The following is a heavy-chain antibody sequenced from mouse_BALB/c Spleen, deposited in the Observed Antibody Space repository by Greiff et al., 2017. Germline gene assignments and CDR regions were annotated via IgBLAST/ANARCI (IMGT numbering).Heavy chain of an antibody. CDR2: INSNGGST. D-gene: IGHD3-1*01. V-gene: IGHV5-6-3*01. CDR3: AREQARATSMDY. Sequence: EVQVVESGGGLVQPGGSLKLSCAASGFTFSSYGMSWVRQTPDKRLELVATINSNGGSTYYPDSEKGRFTISRDNAKNPQYLQVSSLTSEDTAMYYCAREQARATSMDYWGRGTTRTVSS. CDR1: GFTFSSYG. J-gene: IGHJ2*01.